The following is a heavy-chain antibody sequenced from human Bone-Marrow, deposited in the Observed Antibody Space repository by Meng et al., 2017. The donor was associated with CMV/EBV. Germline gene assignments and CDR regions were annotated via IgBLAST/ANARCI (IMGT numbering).Heavy chain of an antibody. CDR1: GGTFSSYA. CDR3: ARGHGLGRFWGNWFDP. Sequence: SVKVSCKASGGTFSSYAISWVRQAPGQGLEWMGGLIPIFGTANYAQKFQGRVTITTDESTSTAYMELSSLRSVDTAVYYCARGHGLGRFWGNWFDPWGQGTLVTVSS. CDR2: LIPIFGTA. V-gene: IGHV1-69*05. D-gene: IGHD3-3*01. J-gene: IGHJ5*02.